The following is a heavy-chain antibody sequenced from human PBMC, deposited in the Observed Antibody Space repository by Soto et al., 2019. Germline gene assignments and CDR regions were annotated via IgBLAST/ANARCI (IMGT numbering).Heavy chain of an antibody. D-gene: IGHD1-26*01. V-gene: IGHV4-34*01. J-gene: IGHJ4*02. CDR3: ARADQVWDTLDY. CDR2: INHSGST. CDR1: GGSFSGYY. Sequence: SETLSLTCAVYGGSFSGYYWSWIRQPPGKGLEWIGEINHSGSTNYNPSLKSRVTISVDTSKNQLSLKLSSVTAADTAVYYCARADQVWDTLDYWGQGTLVTVSS.